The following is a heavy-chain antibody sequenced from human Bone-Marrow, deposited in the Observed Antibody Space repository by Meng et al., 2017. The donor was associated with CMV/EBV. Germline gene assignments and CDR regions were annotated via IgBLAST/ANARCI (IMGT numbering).Heavy chain of an antibody. CDR3: ARVVTFFDY. V-gene: IGHV3-74*01. J-gene: IGHJ4*02. Sequence: LRLSCAASGFTFSNYWMHWVRQAPGKGLEWVSRISADGRGTNYADSVKGRFTISRDDAKNTLYLQMNGLRAEDTAVYHCARVVTFFDYWGQGALVTVSS. CDR1: GFTFSNYW. D-gene: IGHD3-3*01. CDR2: ISADGRGT.